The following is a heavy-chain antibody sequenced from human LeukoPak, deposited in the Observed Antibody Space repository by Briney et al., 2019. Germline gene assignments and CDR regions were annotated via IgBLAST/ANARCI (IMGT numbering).Heavy chain of an antibody. CDR1: GYTFTSYG. CDR2: INTDTGNP. V-gene: IGHV7-4-1*02. Sequence: GASVKVSCKASGYTFTSYGISWVRQAPGQGLEWMGWINTDTGNPTYAQGFTGRFVFSLDTSVSTAYLQISSLKAEDTAVYYCARDPTGGGSSSDYWGQGTLVTVSS. D-gene: IGHD1-26*01. CDR3: ARDPTGGGSSSDY. J-gene: IGHJ4*02.